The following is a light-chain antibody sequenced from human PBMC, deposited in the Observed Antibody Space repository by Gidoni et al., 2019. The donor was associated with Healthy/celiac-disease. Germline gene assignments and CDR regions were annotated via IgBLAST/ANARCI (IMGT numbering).Light chain of an antibody. CDR2: GAS. V-gene: IGKV3-15*01. CDR3: QQYNNWTGT. Sequence: EIVMTQYPATLSVSPGERATLSCRASQSVSSNLAWYQQKPCQAPRLLIYGASTRATGIPARFSGSGSGTEFTLTISSLQSEDFAVYYCQQYNNWTGTFGQGTKVEIK. CDR1: QSVSSN. J-gene: IGKJ1*01.